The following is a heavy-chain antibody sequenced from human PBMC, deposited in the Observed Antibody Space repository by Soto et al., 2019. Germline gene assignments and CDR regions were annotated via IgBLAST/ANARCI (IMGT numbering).Heavy chain of an antibody. V-gene: IGHV4-34*01. CDR3: ARKGAMLIGDQAVYFQH. J-gene: IGHJ1*01. D-gene: IGHD4-17*01. CDR2: VNHIGIT. CDR1: GGSFSGYY. Sequence: QVQLQQWGAGLLKPAETLSLTCADYGGSFSGYYWSWIRQTPGKGLEWIGEVNHIGITNYSPSLKSRVTISADISSNQFSLKLSSVTVAETAIYYCARKGAMLIGDQAVYFQHWGQGTPVTVSS.